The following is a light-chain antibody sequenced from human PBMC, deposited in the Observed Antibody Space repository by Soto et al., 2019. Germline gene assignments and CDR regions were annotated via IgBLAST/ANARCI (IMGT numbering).Light chain of an antibody. J-gene: IGKJ5*01. Sequence: EIVMTQSPATLSVPPGERATLSCRASQSVITNLAWYQQKPGQAPRLLIYGASTRAAIIPARFSGSGSGTEFTLTISRLEPEDFALYYCQQYGGSPITFGLGTRLEIK. CDR3: QQYGGSPIT. CDR2: GAS. CDR1: QSVITN. V-gene: IGKV3-15*01.